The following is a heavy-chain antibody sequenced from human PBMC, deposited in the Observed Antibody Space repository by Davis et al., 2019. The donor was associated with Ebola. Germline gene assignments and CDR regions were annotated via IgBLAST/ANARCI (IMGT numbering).Heavy chain of an antibody. V-gene: IGHV3-48*02. CDR2: IGPSSVNI. D-gene: IGHD1-20*01. CDR1: GFTFSNAW. Sequence: PGESLKISCAASGFTFSNAWMSWVRQAPGKGLEWVSYIGPSSVNIFYADSVKGRFTISRDNAKDSLFLHMNSLRDEDTAVYYCVRDHNWAFDYWGQGTPVTVSS. CDR3: VRDHNWAFDY. J-gene: IGHJ4*02.